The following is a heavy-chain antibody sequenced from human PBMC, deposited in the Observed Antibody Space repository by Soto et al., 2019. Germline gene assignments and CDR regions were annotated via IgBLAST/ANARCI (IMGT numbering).Heavy chain of an antibody. CDR2: ISRRSTYI. CDR3: ARVDGISVTTANWYFDL. J-gene: IGHJ2*01. Sequence: EEQLVESGGGLVKVGGSLRLSCAASGFTFSSFGMNWVRQAPGKGLEWVSCISRRSTYIYSADSLKGRFTISRDDAKNSLYLQINDVRVEDTALSYCARVDGISVTTANWYFDLWGRGTPVTVSS. V-gene: IGHV3-21*01. CDR1: GFTFSSFG. D-gene: IGHD2-8*01.